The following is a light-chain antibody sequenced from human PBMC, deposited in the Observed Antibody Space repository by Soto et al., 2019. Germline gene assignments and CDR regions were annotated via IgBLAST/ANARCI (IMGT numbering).Light chain of an antibody. CDR1: QSVNIY. J-gene: IGKJ4*01. CDR3: QQRSSWPVT. Sequence: EIVLTQAPATLSLSPGERATLSCRASQSVNIYLAWYQQRPGQAPRLLIYDVSNRATGIPARFSGSGSGTDFTRTISILEPEDFAVYYCQQRSSWPVTFGGGTKVEIK. CDR2: DVS. V-gene: IGKV3-11*01.